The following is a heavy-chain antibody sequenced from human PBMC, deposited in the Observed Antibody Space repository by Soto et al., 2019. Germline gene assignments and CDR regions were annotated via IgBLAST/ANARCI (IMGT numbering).Heavy chain of an antibody. D-gene: IGHD2-15*01. V-gene: IGHV3-23*01. CDR3: AKVADIVVVVAATRLDY. J-gene: IGHJ4*02. CDR2: ISGSGGST. CDR1: GFTFSSYA. Sequence: GGSLRLSCAASGFTFSSYAMSWVRQAPGKGLEWVSAISGSGGSTYYADSVKGRFTISRDNSKNTLYLQMNSLRAEDTAVYYCAKVADIVVVVAATRLDYWGQGTLVTVSS.